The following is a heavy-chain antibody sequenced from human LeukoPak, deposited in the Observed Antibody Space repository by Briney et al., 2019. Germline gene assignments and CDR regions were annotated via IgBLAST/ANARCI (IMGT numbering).Heavy chain of an antibody. CDR3: ARATVTGDWYFDL. CDR2: IYYSGST. J-gene: IGHJ2*01. CDR1: GGSISSYY. Sequence: KPSETLSLTCTVSGGSISSYYWSWIRQPPGKGLEWIGYIYYSGSTNYNPSLKSRVTISVDTSKNQFSLKLSSVTAADTAVYYCARATVTGDWYFDLWGRGTLVTVSS. V-gene: IGHV4-59*01. D-gene: IGHD4-17*01.